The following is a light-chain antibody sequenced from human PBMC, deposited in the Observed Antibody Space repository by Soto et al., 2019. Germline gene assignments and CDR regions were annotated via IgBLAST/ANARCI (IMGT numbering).Light chain of an antibody. Sequence: EIVLTQSPGTLSLSPGDRATLSCRASQSVTSSYLAWYQQKPGQVPRLLIFEASTRATGTPDRFSGSGSATDCTLTISRLEPEDFAVYYCQQYSKSPRTFGQGTKLEIK. V-gene: IGKV3-20*01. CDR2: EAS. J-gene: IGKJ2*01. CDR1: QSVTSSY. CDR3: QQYSKSPRT.